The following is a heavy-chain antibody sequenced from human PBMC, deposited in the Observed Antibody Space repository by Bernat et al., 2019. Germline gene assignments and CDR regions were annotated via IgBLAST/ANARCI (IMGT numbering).Heavy chain of an antibody. CDR2: IIPIFGTA. CDR1: GGTFSSYA. V-gene: IGHV1-69*06. Sequence: QVQLVQSGAEVKKPGSSVKVSCKASGGTFSSYAISWVRQAPGQGLEWMGGIIPIFGTANYAQKFQGRVTITADKSTSTAYMELSSLRSEDTAVYYCASGVITFGGVIVDDYYYYGMDVWGQGTTVTVSS. D-gene: IGHD3-16*02. CDR3: ASGVITFGGVIVDDYYYYGMDV. J-gene: IGHJ6*02.